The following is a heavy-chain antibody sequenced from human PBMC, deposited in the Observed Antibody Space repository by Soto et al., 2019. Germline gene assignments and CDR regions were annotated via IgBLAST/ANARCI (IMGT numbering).Heavy chain of an antibody. Sequence: EVQLVESGGGLVQPGGSLRLSCAASGLTFSSYWMSWVRQTPGKGLEWVANMKEDGSEKYYVDSVQGRFTISRDNAKSSLYLQMNGLRAEDTAVYYCARGRWLQFDWGQGTLVTVSS. J-gene: IGHJ4*02. CDR1: GLTFSSYW. CDR2: MKEDGSEK. CDR3: ARGRWLQFD. D-gene: IGHD5-12*01. V-gene: IGHV3-7*05.